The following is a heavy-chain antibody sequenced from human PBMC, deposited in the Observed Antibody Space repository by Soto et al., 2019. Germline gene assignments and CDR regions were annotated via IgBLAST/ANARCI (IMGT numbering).Heavy chain of an antibody. V-gene: IGHV5-10-1*01. J-gene: IGHJ6*02. CDR1: GYSFTSYW. D-gene: IGHD2-2*02. CDR2: IDPSDSYT. Sequence: GESLKISCKGSGYSFTSYWISWVRQMPGKGLEWMGRIDPSDSYTNYSPSFQGHVTISADKSISTAYLLWSSLKASDTAMYYCARHGGYCSSTSCYMSHDHYYGMDVWGQGTTVTVSS. CDR3: ARHGGYCSSTSCYMSHDHYYGMDV.